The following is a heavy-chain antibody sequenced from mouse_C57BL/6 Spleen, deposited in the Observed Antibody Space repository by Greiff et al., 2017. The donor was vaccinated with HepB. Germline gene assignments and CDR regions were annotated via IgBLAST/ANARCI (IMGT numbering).Heavy chain of an antibody. V-gene: IGHV5-17*01. Sequence: VQLKESGGGLVKPGGSLKLSCAASGFTFSDYGMHWVRQAPEKGLEWVAYISSGSSTIYYADTVKGRFTISRDNAKNTLFLQMTSLRSEDTAMYYCARPHYYSNYSAWFAYWGQGTLVTVSA. CDR3: ARPHYYSNYSAWFAY. D-gene: IGHD2-5*01. J-gene: IGHJ3*01. CDR2: ISSGSSTI. CDR1: GFTFSDYG.